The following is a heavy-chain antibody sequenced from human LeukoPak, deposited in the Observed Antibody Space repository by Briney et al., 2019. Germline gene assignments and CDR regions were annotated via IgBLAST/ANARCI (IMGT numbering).Heavy chain of an antibody. Sequence: PGGSLRLSCAASGFTFTSHWMIWVRQAPGKGLEWVANINQDGSEKYYVDSVKGRFTISRDNAKKSLYLQLNSLRVEDTAVYYCARWGLGPSFDYWGQGTRVTVSS. V-gene: IGHV3-7*01. D-gene: IGHD1-26*01. CDR2: INQDGSEK. CDR1: GFTFTSHW. CDR3: ARWGLGPSFDY. J-gene: IGHJ4*02.